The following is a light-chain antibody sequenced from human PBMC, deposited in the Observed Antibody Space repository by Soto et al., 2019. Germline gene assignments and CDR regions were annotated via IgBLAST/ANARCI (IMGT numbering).Light chain of an antibody. CDR1: QKDSNN. Sequence: IMLTQSPATLSLSTRERGILCCRASQKDSNNLAWYQQKPAQAPRRLIYDAANRATDIPARCSGSGSGTDFTLTISSLEPEDFSVYYCQQRSNWPPFTFGQGTRLEIK. V-gene: IGKV3-11*01. CDR2: DAA. CDR3: QQRSNWPPFT. J-gene: IGKJ5*01.